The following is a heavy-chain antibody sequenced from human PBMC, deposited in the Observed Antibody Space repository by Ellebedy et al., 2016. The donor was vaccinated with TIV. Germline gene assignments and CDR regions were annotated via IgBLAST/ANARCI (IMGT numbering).Heavy chain of an antibody. J-gene: IGHJ4*02. D-gene: IGHD2-15*01. CDR2: ISGSGGAV. V-gene: IGHV3-23*01. CDR1: GFTFSNYA. Sequence: GESLKISXEASGFTFSNYAMTWVRQAPGEGLEWVSVISGSGGAVFNADSVRGRFTISRDNSKNTLYLQMNSLRAEDTAVYYCAKSRIFHDSATDSWGQGTLVAVSS. CDR3: AKSRIFHDSATDS.